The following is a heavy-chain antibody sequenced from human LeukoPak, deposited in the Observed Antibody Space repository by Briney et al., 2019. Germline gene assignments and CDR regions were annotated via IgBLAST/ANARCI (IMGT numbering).Heavy chain of an antibody. D-gene: IGHD5-24*01. J-gene: IGHJ4*02. CDR3: ASGVEMATIKN. Sequence: ASVKVSCKASGGTFSSYAVSWVRQAPGQGLEWMGGIIPIFGTANCAQKFQGRVTITTDESTSTAYMELSSLRSEDTAVYYCASGVEMATIKNWGQGTLVTVSS. CDR2: IIPIFGTA. CDR1: GGTFSSYA. V-gene: IGHV1-69*05.